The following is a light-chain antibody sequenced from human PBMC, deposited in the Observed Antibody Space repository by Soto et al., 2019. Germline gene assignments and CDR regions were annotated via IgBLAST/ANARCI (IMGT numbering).Light chain of an antibody. CDR2: DVS. CDR1: SSDVGGYNY. CDR3: YSYTSSSTVL. V-gene: IGLV2-14*01. J-gene: IGLJ2*01. Sequence: QSALTQPASVSGSPGQSITISCTGLSSDVGGYNYVSWYQQHPDKAPKLMIYDVSNRRSGVSNRFSGSKSGNTASLTISGRQAEDEADYYCYSYTSSSTVLFGGGTKLTVL.